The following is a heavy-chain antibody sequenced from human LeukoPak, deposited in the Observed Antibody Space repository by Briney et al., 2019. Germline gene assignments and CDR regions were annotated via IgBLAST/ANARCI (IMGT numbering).Heavy chain of an antibody. CDR3: ARDRWSDSSSWYPNAVDY. V-gene: IGHV3-48*04. CDR1: GFTFSNYN. CDR2: ISSSSSTI. Sequence: PGGSLRLSCAASGFTFSNYNMNWVRQAPGKGLEWVSYISSSSSTIYYADSVKGRFTISRDNAKSSLYLQMNSLRAEDTAVYYCARDRWSDSSSWYPNAVDYWGQGTLVTVSS. J-gene: IGHJ4*02. D-gene: IGHD6-13*01.